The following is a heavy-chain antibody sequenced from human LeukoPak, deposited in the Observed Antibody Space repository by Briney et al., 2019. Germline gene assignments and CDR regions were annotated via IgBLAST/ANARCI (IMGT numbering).Heavy chain of an antibody. V-gene: IGHV1-8*01. Sequence: ASVKVSCKASGYTFTSYDINWVRQATGQGLEWMGWMNPNSGNTGYAQKFQGRVTMTRNTSISTAYMELSSLRSEDTAVYYCARYYYGSGSDDYYYGMDVWGQGTTVTVS. CDR1: GYTFTSYD. CDR2: MNPNSGNT. J-gene: IGHJ6*02. CDR3: ARYYYGSGSDDYYYGMDV. D-gene: IGHD3-10*01.